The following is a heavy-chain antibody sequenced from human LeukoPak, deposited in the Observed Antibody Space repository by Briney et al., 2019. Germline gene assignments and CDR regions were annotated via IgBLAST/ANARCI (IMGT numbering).Heavy chain of an antibody. Sequence: GGSLRLSCAASGFTFSSYWMSWVRQAPGKGLEWVANIRQDGSVQNYVDSVKGRFTISRDNPKNSVYLQMSSLRAENTAVYYCLVTTRSRGFDYWGQGTLVTVSS. CDR2: IRQDGSVQ. J-gene: IGHJ4*02. CDR3: LVTTRSRGFDY. CDR1: GFTFSSYW. D-gene: IGHD1/OR15-1a*01. V-gene: IGHV3-7*01.